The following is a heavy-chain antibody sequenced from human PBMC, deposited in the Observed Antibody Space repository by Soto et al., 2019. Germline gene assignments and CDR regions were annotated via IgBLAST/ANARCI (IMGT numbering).Heavy chain of an antibody. CDR1: GGSISSGNW. Sequence: SETLSLTSAVSGGSISSGNWWTWVRQSPGKGLVWMGEIYHSGRTTYSRSLKSRVAMSVDKSNNQCSLMLNSVTAADTAMYYCARAAGVPRCFEFGGQGTLVTV. J-gene: IGHJ1*01. CDR2: IYHSGRT. CDR3: ARAAGVPRCFEF. D-gene: IGHD3-9*01. V-gene: IGHV4-4*02.